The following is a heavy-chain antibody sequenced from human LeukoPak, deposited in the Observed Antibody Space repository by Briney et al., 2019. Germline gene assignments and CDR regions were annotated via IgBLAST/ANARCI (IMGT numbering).Heavy chain of an antibody. J-gene: IGHJ4*02. CDR1: GDSISTNYW. CDR3: ARMITGYFGTSGYYYDY. V-gene: IGHV4-4*02. CDR2: IYHSGSI. Sequence: SETLTLTCAVSGDSISTNYWWTWVRPPPGKGLEWIGEIYHSGSINYNPSLKNRVTLSIDKSNNHFSLRLSSLSAADTAVYYLARMITGYFGTSGYYYDYWGQGTLVTVSS. D-gene: IGHD3-22*01.